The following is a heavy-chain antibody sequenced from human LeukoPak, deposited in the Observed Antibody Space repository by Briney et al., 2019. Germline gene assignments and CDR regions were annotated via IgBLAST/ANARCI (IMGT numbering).Heavy chain of an antibody. J-gene: IGHJ4*02. V-gene: IGHV4-59*01. Sequence: SETLSLTCTVSGGSISSYYWSWTRQPPGKGLEWIGYIYYSGSTNYNPSLKSRVTISVDTSKNQFSLKLSSVTAADTAVYYCARENCSGGSCYSEYYFDYWGQGTLVTVSS. CDR3: ARENCSGGSCYSEYYFDY. D-gene: IGHD2-15*01. CDR2: IYYSGST. CDR1: GGSISSYY.